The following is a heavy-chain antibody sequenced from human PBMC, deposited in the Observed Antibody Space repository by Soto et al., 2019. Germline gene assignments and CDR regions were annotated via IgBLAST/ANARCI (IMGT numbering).Heavy chain of an antibody. CDR1: GFTFSSYG. CDR2: ISYDGSNK. Sequence: PGGSLRLSCAASGFTFSSYGMHWVRQAPGKGLEWVAVISYDGSNKYYADSVKGRFTISRDNSKNTLYLQMNSLRAEDTAVYYCAKEDTIPFLEWLYPSGGMDVWGQGTTVTVSS. CDR3: AKEDTIPFLEWLYPSGGMDV. J-gene: IGHJ6*02. V-gene: IGHV3-30*18. D-gene: IGHD3-3*01.